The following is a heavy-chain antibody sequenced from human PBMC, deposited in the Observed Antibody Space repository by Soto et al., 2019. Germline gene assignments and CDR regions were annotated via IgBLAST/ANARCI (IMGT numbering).Heavy chain of an antibody. V-gene: IGHV4-61*01. CDR1: GGSVSRGSYY. Sequence: QVQLQESGPGLVKPSETLSLTCTVSGGSVSRGSYYWSWIRQPPGKGLEWIGYIYHSGSTNYNPSLKSRFTLSIDTSKNQFSLKLSSVTAADTAVYYCARAYYDILTGYYPTNWFDPWGQGTLVTVSS. CDR2: IYHSGST. J-gene: IGHJ5*02. CDR3: ARAYYDILTGYYPTNWFDP. D-gene: IGHD3-9*01.